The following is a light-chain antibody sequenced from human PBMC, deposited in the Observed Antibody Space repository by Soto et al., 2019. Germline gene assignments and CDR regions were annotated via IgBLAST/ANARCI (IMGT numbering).Light chain of an antibody. CDR1: QSISSW. CDR2: KAS. V-gene: IGKV1-5*03. Sequence: DIQMTQSPSILSASVGDRVTITCRASQSISSWLAWYQQKPGKAPNLLIHKASHLESGVPSRFSGSGSGTEFTLTISSLQPDDVATYYCQQYNDYSWTFGQGTKVDIK. CDR3: QQYNDYSWT. J-gene: IGKJ1*01.